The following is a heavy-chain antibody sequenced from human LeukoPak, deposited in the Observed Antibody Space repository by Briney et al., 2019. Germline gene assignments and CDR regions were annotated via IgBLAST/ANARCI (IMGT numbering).Heavy chain of an antibody. Sequence: NPSETLSLTCAVYGGSFSGYYWGWIRQPPGKGLEWIGSIYYSGSTECNVSLKSRVTISVDTSKNQLSLNLSSVTAADTAVYCCASHDYGGNNWYFDLWGRGALVTVSS. CDR1: GGSFSGYY. CDR2: IYYSGST. J-gene: IGHJ2*01. CDR3: ASHDYGGNNWYFDL. D-gene: IGHD4-23*01. V-gene: IGHV4-34*01.